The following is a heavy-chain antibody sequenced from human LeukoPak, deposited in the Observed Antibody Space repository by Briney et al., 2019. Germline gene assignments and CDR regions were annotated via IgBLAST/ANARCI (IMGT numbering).Heavy chain of an antibody. CDR1: GDSIRNNY. J-gene: IGHJ2*01. CDR3: ARRGGRTRGFWYFDL. D-gene: IGHD3-16*01. CDR2: IYSSGST. V-gene: IGHV4-59*01. Sequence: SETLSLTCSVSGDSIRNNYWSWMRQPPGQGLEWIGYIYSSGSTTYNPSLKSRITISVDTSKNQFSLNLSSVTAADTAVYYCARRGGRTRGFWYFDLWGRGTLVTVSS.